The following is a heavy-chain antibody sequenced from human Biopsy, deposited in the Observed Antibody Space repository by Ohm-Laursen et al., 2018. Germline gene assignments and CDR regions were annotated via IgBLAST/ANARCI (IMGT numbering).Heavy chain of an antibody. V-gene: IGHV3-33*06. CDR1: GFTFSSYG. J-gene: IGHJ4*02. Sequence: SLRLSCTAAGFTFSSYGMHWVRQAPGKGLEWVAAIWYDGSNKNYADSVKGRFTISRDNSKDTLYLQMNSLRGEDTAVYYCAKCMTGGSNYYFHHCGQGTLVTVSS. CDR3: AKCMTGGSNYYFHH. D-gene: IGHD2-8*01. CDR2: IWYDGSNK.